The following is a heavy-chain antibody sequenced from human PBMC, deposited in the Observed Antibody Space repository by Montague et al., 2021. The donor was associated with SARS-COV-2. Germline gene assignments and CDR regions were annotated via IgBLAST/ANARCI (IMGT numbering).Heavy chain of an antibody. CDR2: VYDSGNT. V-gene: IGHV4-39*01. Sequence: SETLSLTCTVSGGSISNSNYYWVWIRQPPGEELDWIGSVYDSGNTYHNPSLKSRVSISVYTSKIQLSLKVMSVAAADTAVYDCARRCTGGGYCHASYWGQGTLVTVSS. CDR3: ARRCTGGGYCHASY. D-gene: IGHD2-8*02. J-gene: IGHJ4*02. CDR1: GGSISNSNYY.